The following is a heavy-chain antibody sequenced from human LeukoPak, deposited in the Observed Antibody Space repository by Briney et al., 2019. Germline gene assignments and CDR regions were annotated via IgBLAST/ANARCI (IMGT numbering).Heavy chain of an antibody. CDR3: AKAGSYSDISVYPLASFDF. CDR1: GFTFSNSD. V-gene: IGHV3-23*01. J-gene: IGHJ3*01. Sequence: GGSLRLSCAASGFTFSNSDMNWVRQAPGKGLEWVSFISASGGSAHYADSVRGQFTISRDNSKNTLYLQMNSLRAEDTAVYYCAKAGSYSDISVYPLASFDFWGQGTMVTVSS. D-gene: IGHD3-22*01. CDR2: ISASGGSA.